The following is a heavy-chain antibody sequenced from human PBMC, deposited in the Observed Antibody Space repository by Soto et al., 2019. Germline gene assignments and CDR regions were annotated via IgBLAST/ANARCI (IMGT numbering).Heavy chain of an antibody. CDR2: IYYSGST. V-gene: IGHV4-59*01. CDR3: ARISSIAARTRFRYFDY. J-gene: IGHJ4*02. D-gene: IGHD6-6*01. Sequence: SETLSLTCTVSGGSISSYYWSWIRQPPGKGLEWIGYIYYSGSTNYNPSLKSRVTISVDTSKNQFSLKLSSVTAADTAVYYCARISSIAARTRFRYFDYFGQGTLVTFSS. CDR1: GGSISSYY.